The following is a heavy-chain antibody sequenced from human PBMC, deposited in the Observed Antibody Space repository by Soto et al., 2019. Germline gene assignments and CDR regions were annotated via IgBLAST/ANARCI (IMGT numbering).Heavy chain of an antibody. V-gene: IGHV2-5*02. Sequence: QITLNESGPTVVKPTETLTLTCTFSGFSLTTSGVGVGWVRQSPGKAPEWLAFIYWDDDKRYSTSLKSRLTNNKDTPKNQVVLTMANVDPADTATYYCAHRVLRAVFGLVTTTAIYFDFWGQGTPVVVSS. J-gene: IGHJ4*02. D-gene: IGHD3-3*01. CDR2: IYWDDDK. CDR3: AHRVLRAVFGLVTTTAIYFDF. CDR1: GFSLTTSGVG.